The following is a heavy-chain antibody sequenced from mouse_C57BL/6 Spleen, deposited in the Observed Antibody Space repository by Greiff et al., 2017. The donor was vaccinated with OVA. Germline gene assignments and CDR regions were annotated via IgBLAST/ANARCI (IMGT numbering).Heavy chain of an antibody. J-gene: IGHJ3*01. CDR2: INPGSGGT. V-gene: IGHV1-54*01. Sequence: QVQLQQSGAELVRPGTSVKVSCKASGYAFTNYLIEWVKQRPGQGLEWIGVINPGSGGTNYNEKFKGKATLTADKSSSTAYMQLSSLTSEDSAVYFCARKGDNPFAYWGQGTLVTVSA. CDR3: ARKGDNPFAY. D-gene: IGHD1-3*01. CDR1: GYAFTNYL.